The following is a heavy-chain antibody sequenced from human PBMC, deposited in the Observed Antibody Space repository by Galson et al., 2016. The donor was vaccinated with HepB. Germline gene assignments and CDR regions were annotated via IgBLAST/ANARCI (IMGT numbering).Heavy chain of an antibody. J-gene: IGHJ4*02. Sequence: IWYDGSNKYYADSVKGQFTISRDNSKTTLYLQMNSLEAEDAAVYYRAKSRRYCSGGSCLMYYFDNWGQGTLVTVSS. D-gene: IGHD2-15*01. CDR3: AKSRRYCSGGSCLMYYFDN. V-gene: IGHV3-33*06. CDR2: IWYDGSNK.